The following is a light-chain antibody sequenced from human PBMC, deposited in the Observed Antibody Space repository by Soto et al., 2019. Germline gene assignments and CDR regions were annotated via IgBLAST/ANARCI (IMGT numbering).Light chain of an antibody. V-gene: IGLV1-40*01. J-gene: IGLJ1*01. Sequence: QSVLTQPPSVSGAPGQRVSISCTGSTSNIGAPYDVHWYQHLPGTALKLLIYGDNNRPSGVPDRFSGSKSGTSASLAITRLQAEDEADYYCQSYDISLHNYVFGTGTKVTVL. CDR2: GDN. CDR3: QSYDISLHNYV. CDR1: TSNIGAPYD.